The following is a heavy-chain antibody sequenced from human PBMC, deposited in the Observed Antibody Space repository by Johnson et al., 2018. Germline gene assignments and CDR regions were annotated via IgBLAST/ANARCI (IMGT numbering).Heavy chain of an antibody. CDR2: IYPGDSDT. J-gene: IGHJ1*01. Sequence: VQLVESGAEVTKPGESLKISCKGSGYSFTSYWIGWVRQMPGKGLEWMGIIYPGDSDTRYSPSFQGQVTISADKSISTAYLQWSSLKASDTAMYYWARFQPNYYDSSGYPQHWGQGTLVTVSS. D-gene: IGHD3-22*01. CDR1: GYSFTSYW. CDR3: ARFQPNYYDSSGYPQH. V-gene: IGHV5-51*01.